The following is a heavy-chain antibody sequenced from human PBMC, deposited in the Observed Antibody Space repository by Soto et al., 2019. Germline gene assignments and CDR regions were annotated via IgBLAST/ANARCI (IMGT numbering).Heavy chain of an antibody. J-gene: IGHJ4*02. D-gene: IGHD3-10*01. CDR1: GGTFSSYT. CDR3: AREEYDYGSGAFFDY. Sequence: QVQLVQSGAEVKTPGSSVKVSCKASGGTFSSYTISWVRQAPGQGLEWMGRIIPILGIANYAQKFQGRVTITADKSTSTAYMELISLRSEDTAVYYCAREEYDYGSGAFFDYCGQGTLVTVSS. V-gene: IGHV1-69*08. CDR2: IIPILGIA.